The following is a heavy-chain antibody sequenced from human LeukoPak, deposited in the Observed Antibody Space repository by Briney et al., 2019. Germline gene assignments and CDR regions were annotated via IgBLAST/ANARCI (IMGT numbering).Heavy chain of an antibody. CDR2: INPSGGST. CDR1: GYTFTSYY. CDR3: ATKLEWLEQGLYYYYYMDV. V-gene: IGHV1-46*01. J-gene: IGHJ6*03. Sequence: ASVKVSCKASGYTFTSYYMHWVRQAPGQGLEWMGIINPSGGSTSYAQKFQGRVTMTRDTSTSTVYMELSSLRSEDTAVYYCATKLEWLEQGLYYYYYMDVWGKGTTVTVSS. D-gene: IGHD3-3*01.